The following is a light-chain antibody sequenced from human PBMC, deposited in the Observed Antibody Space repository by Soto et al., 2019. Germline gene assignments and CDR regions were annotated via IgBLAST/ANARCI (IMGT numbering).Light chain of an antibody. V-gene: IGLV2-14*01. CDR2: EVS. CDR1: NSDVGGYDY. J-gene: IGLJ3*02. Sequence: QSALTQPASVSGSPGQSITISCTGTNSDVGGYDYVSWYQQHPGKAPKLMTYEVSHRPSGVSNRFSGSRSGNTASLTISGLQAEDEADYYSSSYTSSTTLGVFGGGTKLTV. CDR3: SSYTSSTTLGV.